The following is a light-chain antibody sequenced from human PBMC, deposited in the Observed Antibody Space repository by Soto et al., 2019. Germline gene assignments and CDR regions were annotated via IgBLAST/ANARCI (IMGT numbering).Light chain of an antibody. CDR3: QQYDDWPRT. V-gene: IGKV3-15*01. CDR2: HAS. CDR1: QNIRNN. Sequence: TQSPSFLSASLGGRVTLSFMASQNIRNNLAWYQERPGQAPRLLIYHASITANGIPGRFSGGGSGTEFNLSISSLQSDDFAVYYCQQYDDWPRTFGQGTKVHIK. J-gene: IGKJ1*01.